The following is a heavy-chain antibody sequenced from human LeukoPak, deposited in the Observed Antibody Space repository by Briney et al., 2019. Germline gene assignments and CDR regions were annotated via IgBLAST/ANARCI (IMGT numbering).Heavy chain of an antibody. D-gene: IGHD2-8*01. V-gene: IGHV1-18*01. CDR2: ISAYKGNT. CDR3: ARDIVLMVYANKTAEYFQH. CDR1: GYTFTSYG. J-gene: IGHJ1*01. Sequence: ASVKVSCKASGYTFTSYGISWVRQAPGQGLEWMGWISAYKGNTNYAQKLQGRVTMTTDTSTSTAYMELRSLRSDDTAVYYCARDIVLMVYANKTAEYFQHWGQGTLVTVSS.